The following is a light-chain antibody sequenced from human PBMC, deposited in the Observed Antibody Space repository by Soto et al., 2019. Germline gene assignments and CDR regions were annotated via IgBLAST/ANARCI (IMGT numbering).Light chain of an antibody. CDR2: NTN. V-gene: IGLV1-44*01. Sequence: QSVLAQPPSASGTPGQRFTISCSGSSSNIGSNTVSWYQQLPGTAPKLLIYNTNQRPSGVPDRFSGSKSGTSASLAISGLQSEDEADYYRAAWDDSLMGFYVFGTGTKVTVL. CDR3: AAWDDSLMGFYV. J-gene: IGLJ1*01. CDR1: SSNIGSNT.